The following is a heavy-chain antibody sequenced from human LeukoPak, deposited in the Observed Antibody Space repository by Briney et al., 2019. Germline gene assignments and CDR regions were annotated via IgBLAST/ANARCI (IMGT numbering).Heavy chain of an antibody. D-gene: IGHD3-10*01. CDR2: INSDGSST. CDR3: ATPWTAAGSGPG. CDR1: GFTFSSYW. J-gene: IGHJ4*02. Sequence: GGSLRLSCAASGFTFSSYWMHWVRRAPGKGLVWVSHINSDGSSTKYADPVKGRFTISRDNAKNTLYLQMNNMRAEDTAVYYCATPWTAAGSGPGWGQGTLVTVSS. V-gene: IGHV3-74*03.